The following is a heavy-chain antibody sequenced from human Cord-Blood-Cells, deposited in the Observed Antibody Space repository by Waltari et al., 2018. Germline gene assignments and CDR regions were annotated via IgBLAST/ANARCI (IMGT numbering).Heavy chain of an antibody. CDR3: TTQLVDY. Sequence: EVQLVESGGGLVEPGGSLGLSCAAWGFRFGNASMSWVRQAQGKGLEWVGRIKSKTDGGTTDYAAPVKGRSTISRDDSKNTLYLQMNSLKTEDSAVYYCTTQLVDYWGQGTLVTVSS. CDR1: GFRFGNAS. V-gene: IGHV3-15*01. J-gene: IGHJ4*02. CDR2: IKSKTDGGTT.